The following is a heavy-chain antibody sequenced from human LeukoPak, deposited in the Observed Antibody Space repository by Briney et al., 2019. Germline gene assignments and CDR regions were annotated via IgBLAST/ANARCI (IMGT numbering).Heavy chain of an antibody. Sequence: SETLSLTCTVSGGSISNYWWSWIRQPPGKGLEWIGYVFDSGGTNYNPSLKSRVTISVDTSKNQFSLKLSSVTAADTAVYYCARAELNYGDYRVDYWGQGTLVTVSS. V-gene: IGHV4-59*12. CDR2: VFDSGGT. CDR1: GGSISNYW. D-gene: IGHD4-17*01. CDR3: ARAELNYGDYRVDY. J-gene: IGHJ4*02.